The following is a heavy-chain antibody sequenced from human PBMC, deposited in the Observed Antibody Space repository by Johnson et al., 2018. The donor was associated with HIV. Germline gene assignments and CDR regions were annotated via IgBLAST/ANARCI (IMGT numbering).Heavy chain of an antibody. D-gene: IGHD1-26*01. V-gene: IGHV3-9*03. Sequence: VQLVESGGGLVQPGRSLRLFCAASGFSFDAYAMYWVRQVPGKGLEWVSGISWNSDNIAYGDSVKGRFTISRDNVKNSLYLQMNSLRAEDMALYYCAKDKGWELPARAAFDIWGQGTMVNVSS. CDR3: AKDKGWELPARAAFDI. CDR2: ISWNSDNI. CDR1: GFSFDAYA. J-gene: IGHJ3*02.